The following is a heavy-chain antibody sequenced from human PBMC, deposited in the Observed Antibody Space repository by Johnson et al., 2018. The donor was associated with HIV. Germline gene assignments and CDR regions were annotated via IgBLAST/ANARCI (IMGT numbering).Heavy chain of an antibody. Sequence: QVQVVESGGGLVQPGGSLRLSCAASGFTFSSYAMHWVRQAPGKGLEWVAVISYDGSNKYYADSVKGRFTISRDNSKNTLYLQMNSLRAEDTAVYYCAKERKAPRAFDIWGQGTMATVSS. D-gene: IGHD1-14*01. CDR3: AKERKAPRAFDI. CDR2: ISYDGSNK. J-gene: IGHJ3*02. V-gene: IGHV3-30-3*02. CDR1: GFTFSSYA.